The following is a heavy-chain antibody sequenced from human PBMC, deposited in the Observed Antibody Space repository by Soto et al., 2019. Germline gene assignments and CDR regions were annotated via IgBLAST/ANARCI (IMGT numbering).Heavy chain of an antibody. J-gene: IGHJ5*02. CDR1: GYTFTSYA. D-gene: IGHD2-15*01. V-gene: IGHV1-3*01. CDR3: ARDVVVVVSSKYNWFDP. Sequence: GASVKVCCKASGYTFTSYAMHWVRQATGQRLEWMGWINAGNGNTKYSQKFQGRVTITRDTSASTAYMELSSLRSEDTAVYYCARDVVVVVSSKYNWFDPWGQGTLVTVSS. CDR2: INAGNGNT.